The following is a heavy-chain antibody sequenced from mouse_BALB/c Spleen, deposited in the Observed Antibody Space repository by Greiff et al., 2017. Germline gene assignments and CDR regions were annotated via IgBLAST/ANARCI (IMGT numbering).Heavy chain of an antibody. CDR3: TDYRYGWYFDV. V-gene: IGHV1-5*01. Sequence: EVQLQQSGTVLARPGASVKMSCKASGYTFTSYWMHWVKQRPGQGLEWIGAIYPGNSDTSYNQKFKGKAKLTAVTSTSTAYMELSSLTNEDSAVYYCTDYRYGWYFDVWGAGTTVTVAS. CDR1: GYTFTSYW. D-gene: IGHD2-14*01. CDR2: IYPGNSDT. J-gene: IGHJ1*01.